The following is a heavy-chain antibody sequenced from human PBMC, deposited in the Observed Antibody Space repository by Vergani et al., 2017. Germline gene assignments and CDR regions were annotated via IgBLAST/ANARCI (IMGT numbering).Heavy chain of an antibody. V-gene: IGHV4-34*09. J-gene: IGHJ6*02. Sequence: QVQLQESGPGLVKPSQTLSLTCAVYGGSFSGYYWSWIRQPPGKGLEWIGEINHSGSTNYNPSLKSRVTISVDTSKNQFALKLSSVTAADTAVYYCARGSSLPYYYGMDVWGQGTTVTVSS. CDR1: GGSFSGYY. CDR2: INHSGST. CDR3: ARGSSLPYYYGMDV. D-gene: IGHD2-15*01.